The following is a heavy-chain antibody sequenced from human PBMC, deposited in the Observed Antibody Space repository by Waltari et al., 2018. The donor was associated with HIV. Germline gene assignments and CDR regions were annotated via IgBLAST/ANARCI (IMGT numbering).Heavy chain of an antibody. D-gene: IGHD2-2*02. CDR1: GFPFRNFW. CDR3: ASPSIRAGMDV. V-gene: IGHV3-7*01. J-gene: IGHJ6*02. CDR2: IKQDGSEK. Sequence: EVQLVESGGGLVQPGGSLRLSCAASGFPFRNFWMSWVRQAPGKGLEWLANIKQDGSEKYYVDSVKGRFTISRDNAKNSLYLQMNSLRAEETAVYYCASPSIRAGMDVWGQGTTVTVSS.